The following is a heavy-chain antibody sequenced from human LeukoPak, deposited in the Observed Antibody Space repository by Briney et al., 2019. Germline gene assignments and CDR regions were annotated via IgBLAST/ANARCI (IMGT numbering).Heavy chain of an antibody. D-gene: IGHD3-16*01. CDR3: ARVNPLGELF. CDR1: GGSISSYY. Sequence: PSETLSLTCTVSGGSISSYYWSWIRQPPGKELEWIGYIYYSGSTNYNPSLKSRVTISVDTSKNQFSLKLSSVTAADTAVYYCARVNPLGELFWGQGTLVTVSS. V-gene: IGHV4-59*01. CDR2: IYYSGST. J-gene: IGHJ4*02.